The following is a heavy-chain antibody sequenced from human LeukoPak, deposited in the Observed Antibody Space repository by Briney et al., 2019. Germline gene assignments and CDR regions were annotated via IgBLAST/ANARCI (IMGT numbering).Heavy chain of an antibody. V-gene: IGHV4-61*02. Sequence: SSETLSLTCTVSGGSISSGSYYWSWLRQPAGKGLEWIGRIYTSGSTNYNPSLKSRVTISVDTSKNQFSLTLSSVTAADTAVYYCARDGGDGYTSYDTGFDYWGQGTLVTVSS. CDR3: ARDGGDGYTSYDTGFDY. CDR2: IYTSGST. J-gene: IGHJ4*02. CDR1: GGSISSGSYY. D-gene: IGHD5-24*01.